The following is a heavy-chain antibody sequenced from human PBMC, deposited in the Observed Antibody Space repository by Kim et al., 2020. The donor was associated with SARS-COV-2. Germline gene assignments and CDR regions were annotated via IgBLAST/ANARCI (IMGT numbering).Heavy chain of an antibody. CDR2: ISGSGGST. CDR1: GFTFSSYA. J-gene: IGHJ4*02. Sequence: GGSLRLSCAASGFTFSSYAMSWVRQAPGKGLEWVSAISGSGGSTYYADSVKGRFTISRDNSKNTLYLQMNSLRAEDTAVYYCAKAPPTYYHGSGSYIFDYWGQGTLVTVSS. CDR3: AKAPPTYYHGSGSYIFDY. V-gene: IGHV3-23*01. D-gene: IGHD3-10*01.